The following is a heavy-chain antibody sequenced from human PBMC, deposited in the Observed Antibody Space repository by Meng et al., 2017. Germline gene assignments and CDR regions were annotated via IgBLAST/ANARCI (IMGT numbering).Heavy chain of an antibody. CDR2: IKSKTDGGTT. CDR3: TTDPRY. CDR1: KFTFKDFW. J-gene: IGHJ4*02. V-gene: IGHV3-15*01. Sequence: LWECGVGSVKPVGSLRLSCAASKFTFKDFWMSWVRQAPGKGLEWLGRIKSKTDGGTTDYAAPVKGRFIISRDDSKSTLYLQINSLKIEDTGVYYCTTDPRYWGQGTLVTVSS.